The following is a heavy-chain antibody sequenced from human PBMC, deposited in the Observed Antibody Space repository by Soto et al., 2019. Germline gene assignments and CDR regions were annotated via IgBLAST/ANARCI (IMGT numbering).Heavy chain of an antibody. CDR3: ARHEGNGNVWPLDY. J-gene: IGHJ4*02. V-gene: IGHV4-39*01. Sequence: QVQLLESGPGLVKPSETLSLTCTVSGDSIGTTHSYWAWIRQSPGKGLEWIGNIHYSGSTYYMPSLRMRVTFSVDRSKNQFPMRLPCVTAEDTAVYCCARHEGNGNVWPLDYWGKGILVTVPS. CDR2: IHYSGST. CDR1: GDSIGTTHSY. D-gene: IGHD2-8*01.